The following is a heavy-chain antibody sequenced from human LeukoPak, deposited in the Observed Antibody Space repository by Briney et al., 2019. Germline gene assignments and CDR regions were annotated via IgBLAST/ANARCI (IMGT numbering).Heavy chain of an antibody. CDR2: ISAYNGNT. CDR1: GYTFTSYA. J-gene: IGHJ5*02. D-gene: IGHD3-22*01. Sequence: ASVKVSCKASGYTFTSYAMHWVRQAPGQGLEWMGWISAYNGNTNYAQKLQGRVTMTTDTSTSTAYMELRSLRSDDTAVYYCAREGDYDSSGYRGYNWFDPWGQGTLVTVSS. V-gene: IGHV1-18*01. CDR3: AREGDYDSSGYRGYNWFDP.